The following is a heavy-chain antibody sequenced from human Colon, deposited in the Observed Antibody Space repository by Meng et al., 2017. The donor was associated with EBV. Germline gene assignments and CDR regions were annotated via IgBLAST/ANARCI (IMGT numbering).Heavy chain of an antibody. CDR1: GGAINSGDYC. V-gene: IGHV4-30-4*01. J-gene: IGHJ4*02. CDR2: IYYTGST. CDR3: ARNYYFDY. Sequence: QVRLHVAGPGLAKPSQTLSLACTGTGGAINSGDYCWSWIRQPPGKGLEWIGYIYYTGSTYYNPSLKSRVTISMDTSKNQFSLRLSSVTAADTAVYYCARNYYFDYWGQGTLVTVSS.